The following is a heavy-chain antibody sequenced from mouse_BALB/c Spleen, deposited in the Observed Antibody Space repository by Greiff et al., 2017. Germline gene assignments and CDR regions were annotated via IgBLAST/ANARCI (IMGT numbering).Heavy chain of an antibody. J-gene: IGHJ2*01. CDR3: AREEPNSYFDY. CDR2: ISYDGSN. V-gene: IGHV3-6*02. CDR1: GYSITSGYY. Sequence: EVKLQESGPGLVKPSQSLSLTCSVTGYSITSGYYWNWIRQFPGNKLEWMGYISYDGSNNYNPSLKNRISITRDTSKNQFFLKLNSVTTEDTATYYCAREEPNSYFDYWGQGTTLTVSS.